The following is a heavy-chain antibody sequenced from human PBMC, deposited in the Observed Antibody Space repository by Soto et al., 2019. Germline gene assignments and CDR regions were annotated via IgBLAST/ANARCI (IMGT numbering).Heavy chain of an antibody. Sequence: GGSLRLACAASEFTFSTYPMHWVRQAPGKGLEWVAVISYDETNKYYADSVKGRFTISRDNSKNTLYMQMNNLRADDTAVYYCARGASDFWGAYPEIHFFDYWGHGTLVTVSS. J-gene: IGHJ4*01. D-gene: IGHD3-3*01. CDR1: EFTFSTYP. V-gene: IGHV3-30-3*01. CDR2: ISYDETNK. CDR3: ARGASDFWGAYPEIHFFDY.